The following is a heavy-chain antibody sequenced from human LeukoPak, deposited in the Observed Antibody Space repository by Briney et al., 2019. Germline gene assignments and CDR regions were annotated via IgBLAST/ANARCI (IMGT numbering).Heavy chain of an antibody. CDR2: ISSSSSYI. Sequence: GGSLRLSCAASGFTFSSYSMNWVRQAPGKGLEWVSSISSSSSYIYYADSVKGRFTISRDNAKNSLYLQMNSLRAEDTAVYYCASGLVKVPAAIVVLEEGYWGQGTLVTVSS. D-gene: IGHD2-2*02. CDR3: ASGLVKVPAAIVVLEEGY. CDR1: GFTFSSYS. J-gene: IGHJ4*02. V-gene: IGHV3-21*01.